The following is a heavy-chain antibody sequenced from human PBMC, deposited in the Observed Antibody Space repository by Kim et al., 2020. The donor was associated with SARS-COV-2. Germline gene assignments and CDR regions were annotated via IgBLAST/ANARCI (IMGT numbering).Heavy chain of an antibody. CDR1: GYSFTHYW. V-gene: IGHV5-10-1*01. CDR3: ARSGYCSSTKCPHWYFDL. CDR2: NDPSDSFN. Sequence: GESLKISCKGSGYSFTHYWISWVRQMPGKGLEWMGRNDPSDSFNKYSPSFQGHVTISSDKSLSTAYLQWSSLKASDTAIYYCARSGYCSSTKCPHWYFDLWGRGNLDPVSS. J-gene: IGHJ2*01. D-gene: IGHD2-2*01.